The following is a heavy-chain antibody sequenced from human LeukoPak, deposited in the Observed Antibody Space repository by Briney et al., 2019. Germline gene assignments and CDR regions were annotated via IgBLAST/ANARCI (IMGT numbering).Heavy chain of an antibody. CDR2: SSTTGNTI. CDR1: GFTFSAYS. J-gene: IGHJ3*02. D-gene: IGHD2-21*01. Sequence: GGSLRLSCAASGFTFSAYSMIWVRQAPGKGLEWVSYSSTTGNTIHYTDSVKGRFTVSRDNAKNSLFLQMNSLRDEDTAVYYCARRGGGGRSDALDIWGQGTMVTVSS. V-gene: IGHV3-48*02. CDR3: ARRGGGGRSDALDI.